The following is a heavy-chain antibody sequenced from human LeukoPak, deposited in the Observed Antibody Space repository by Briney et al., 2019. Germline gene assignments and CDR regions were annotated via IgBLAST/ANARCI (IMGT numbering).Heavy chain of an antibody. J-gene: IGHJ4*02. V-gene: IGHV4-39*01. D-gene: IGHD5-24*01. Sequence: SETLSLTCTVSGGSISSSSYYWGWIRRPPGKGLEWIGTIYYGGSTYYNPSLKSRVTISVDTSKNQFSLKLRSVTGADTVVYYCARQKRDGQIAGYCDYWGQGALVTVSS. CDR3: ARQKRDGQIAGYCDY. CDR1: GGSISSSSYY. CDR2: IYYGGST.